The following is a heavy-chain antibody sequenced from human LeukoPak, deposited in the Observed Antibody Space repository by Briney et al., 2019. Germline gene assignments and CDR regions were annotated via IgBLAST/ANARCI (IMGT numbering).Heavy chain of an antibody. Sequence: SETLSLTXAVYGGSFSGYYWSWIRQPPGKGLEWIGEINHSGSTNYNPSLKSRVTISVDTSKNQFSLKLSSVTAADTAVYYCARAQGRWLQLRFFDYWGQGTLVTVSS. CDR3: ARAQGRWLQLRFFDY. CDR1: GGSFSGYY. D-gene: IGHD5-24*01. CDR2: INHSGST. V-gene: IGHV4-34*01. J-gene: IGHJ4*02.